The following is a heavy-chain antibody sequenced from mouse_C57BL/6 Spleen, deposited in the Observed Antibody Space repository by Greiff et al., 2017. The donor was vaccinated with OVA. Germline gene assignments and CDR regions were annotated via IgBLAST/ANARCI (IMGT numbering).Heavy chain of an antibody. CDR3: ARTRLPTVVASRLMDY. CDR1: GFNIKDYY. D-gene: IGHD1-1*01. V-gene: IGHV14-2*01. CDR2: IDPEDGET. J-gene: IGHJ4*01. Sequence: EVKLMESGAELVKPGASVKLSCTASGFNIKDYYMHWVKQRTEQGLEWIGRIDPEDGETKYAPQFQGKATITADTSSNTAYLQLSSLTSEDTAVYYCARTRLPTVVASRLMDYWGQGTSVTVSS.